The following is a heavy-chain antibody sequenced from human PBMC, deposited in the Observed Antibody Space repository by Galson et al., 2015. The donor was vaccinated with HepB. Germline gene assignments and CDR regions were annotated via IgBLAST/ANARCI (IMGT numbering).Heavy chain of an antibody. J-gene: IGHJ4*02. Sequence: SLRLSCAASGFTFNTYTMHWVRQAPGKGLEWVATIPSAGTTQYYADSVRGRFTISRDNSQNILDLQMNTLRREDTAVYYCARDAMGRGSGSYSAFDYWGQGTLVTVSS. V-gene: IGHV3-30-3*01. CDR1: GFTFNTYT. CDR3: ARDAMGRGSGSYSAFDY. CDR2: IPSAGTTQ. D-gene: IGHD1-26*01.